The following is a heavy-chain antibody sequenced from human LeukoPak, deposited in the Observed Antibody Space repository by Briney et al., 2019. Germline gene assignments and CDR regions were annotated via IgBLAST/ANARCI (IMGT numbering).Heavy chain of an antibody. V-gene: IGHV3-53*01. J-gene: IGHJ3*02. CDR2: IYSGGST. D-gene: IGHD3-22*01. Sequence: PGGSLRLSCAASGFTVSSNYMSWVRQAPGKGLEWVSVIYSGGSTYYADSVKGRFTISRDNSKNTLYLQMNSLRAEDTAVYYCAKDSTYYYDSLLRMAFDIWGQGTMVTVSS. CDR1: GFTVSSNY. CDR3: AKDSTYYYDSLLRMAFDI.